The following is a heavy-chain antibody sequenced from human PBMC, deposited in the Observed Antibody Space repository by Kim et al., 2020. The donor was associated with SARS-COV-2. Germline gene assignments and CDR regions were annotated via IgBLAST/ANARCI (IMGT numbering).Heavy chain of an antibody. CDR3: ANDLPVFARYYYYAMDV. CDR2: ISYDGSNK. D-gene: IGHD2-21*01. J-gene: IGHJ6*02. CDR1: GFTFSSYG. V-gene: IGHV3-30*18. Sequence: GGSLRLSCAASGFTFSSYGMHWVRQAPGKGLEWVAVISYDGSNKYYADSVKGRFTISRDNSKNTLYLQMNSLRAEDTAVYYCANDLPVFARYYYYAMDVWGQGTTVTVSS.